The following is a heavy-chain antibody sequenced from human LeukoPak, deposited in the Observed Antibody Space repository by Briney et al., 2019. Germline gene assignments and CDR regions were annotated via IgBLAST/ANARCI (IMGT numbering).Heavy chain of an antibody. V-gene: IGHV1-2*02. CDR1: GYTFTCYY. CDR3: ARGNTALGPPGGDY. D-gene: IGHD5-18*01. J-gene: IGHJ4*02. Sequence: ASVKVSCKASGYTFTCYYMHWVRQAPGQGLEWMGWINPNSGGTNYAQKFQGRVTMTRDTSISTAYMELSRLRSDDTAVYYCARGNTALGPPGGDYWGQGTLVTVSS. CDR2: INPNSGGT.